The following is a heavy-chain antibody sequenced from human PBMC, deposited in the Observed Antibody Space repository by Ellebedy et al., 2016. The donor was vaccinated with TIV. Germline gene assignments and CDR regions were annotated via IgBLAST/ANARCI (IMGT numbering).Heavy chain of an antibody. CDR2: IYYSGST. J-gene: IGHJ4*02. CDR1: GGSISSYY. V-gene: IGHV4-59*08. Sequence: SETLSLTCTVSGGSISSYYWSWIRQPPGKGLEWIGYIYYSGSTNYNPSLKSRVTISVDTSKNQFSLKLSSVAAADTAVYYCVWTEWFYYFDYWGQGTLVTVSS. D-gene: IGHD3-3*01. CDR3: VWTEWFYYFDY.